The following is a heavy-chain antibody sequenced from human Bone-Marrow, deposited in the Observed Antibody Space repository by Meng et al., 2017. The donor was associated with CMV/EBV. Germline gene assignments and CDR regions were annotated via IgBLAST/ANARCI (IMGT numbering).Heavy chain of an antibody. D-gene: IGHD2-15*01. CDR1: GGYY. CDR2: IYYGGST. CDR3: ATDAGYCSGGSCYSTYYFDY. V-gene: IGHV4-31*02. Sequence: GGYYWSWIRQHPGKDLEWIGYIYYGGSTYYNPSLKSRVTISLDTSKNQFSLKLSSVTAADTAVYYCATDAGYCSGGSCYSTYYFDYWGQGTLVTVSS. J-gene: IGHJ4*02.